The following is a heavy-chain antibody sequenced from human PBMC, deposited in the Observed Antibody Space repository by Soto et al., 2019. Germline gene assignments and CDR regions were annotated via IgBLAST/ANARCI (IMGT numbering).Heavy chain of an antibody. CDR2: ISCCGGST. CDR3: AKADGEQWLIPHLDN. Sequence: EVQLLESGGGVVQPGGSLRLSCEASGFNFKKFAMGWVRQAPGEGLEWVSRISCCGGSTFYADSVKGWFSLARDDSKNTLSLQLNSLRVEDTAHYYCAKADGEQWLIPHLDNWGQGTQVTVS. J-gene: IGHJ1*01. D-gene: IGHD6-19*01. V-gene: IGHV3-23*01. CDR1: GFNFKKFA.